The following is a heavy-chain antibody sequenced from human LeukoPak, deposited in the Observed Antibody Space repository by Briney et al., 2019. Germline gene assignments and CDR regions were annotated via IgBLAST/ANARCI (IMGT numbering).Heavy chain of an antibody. CDR2: ISGSGGST. CDR1: GFTFSSYG. CDR3: AKDQRLVPAFYMDV. V-gene: IGHV3-23*01. J-gene: IGHJ6*03. Sequence: GGTLRLSCAASGFTFSSYGMSWVRQAPGKGLEWVSAISGSGGSTYYADSVKGRFTISRDNSNNILYLQMNSLRAEDTAVYYCAKDQRLVPAFYMDVWGKGTTVTISS. D-gene: IGHD2-2*01.